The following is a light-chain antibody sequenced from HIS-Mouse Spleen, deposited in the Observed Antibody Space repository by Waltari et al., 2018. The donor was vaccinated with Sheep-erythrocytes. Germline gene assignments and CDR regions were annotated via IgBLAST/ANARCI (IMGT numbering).Light chain of an antibody. Sequence: DIVMTQSQLSLPVTPGEPAYISCRSSQSLLHSNGYNYLDWYLQKPGQSPQLLIYLGSNRASGVPDRFSGSGSGTDFTLKISRVEAEDVGVYYCMQALQTPIFTFGPGTKVDIK. V-gene: IGKV2-28*01. CDR1: QSLLHSNGYNY. CDR3: MQALQTPIFT. J-gene: IGKJ3*01. CDR2: LGS.